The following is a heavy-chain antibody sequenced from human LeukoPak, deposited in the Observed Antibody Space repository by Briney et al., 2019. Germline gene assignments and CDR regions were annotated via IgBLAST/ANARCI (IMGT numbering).Heavy chain of an antibody. Sequence: PGGSLRLFCATSGFSFSTYSMAWVRQAPGRGLEWVLVISGVGYIVYAGSVKGRFTISTDTSKNTVNLQMNSLRAEDTAIYYCARMFGGNYYGYYFDYWGQGSMLTVSS. CDR1: GFSFSTYS. V-gene: IGHV3-23*01. CDR3: ARMFGGNYYGYYFDY. J-gene: IGHJ4*02. CDR2: ISGVGYI. D-gene: IGHD1-26*01.